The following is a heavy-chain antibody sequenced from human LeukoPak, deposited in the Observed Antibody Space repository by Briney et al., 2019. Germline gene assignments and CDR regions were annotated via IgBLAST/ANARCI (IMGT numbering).Heavy chain of an antibody. CDR1: GGSVTSGGYS. D-gene: IGHD6-13*01. CDR3: VRGSSSSWYHFDS. J-gene: IGHJ4*02. Sequence: SQTLSLTCTVSGGSVTSGGYSWNWIRQTPTKALEWIGYIYDGGRPYYNPSVESRVTISMDRSKDQFSLELTSVTAADTAVYYCVRGSSSSWYHFDSWCQGTLVTVSA. CDR2: IYDGGRP. V-gene: IGHV4-30-2*01.